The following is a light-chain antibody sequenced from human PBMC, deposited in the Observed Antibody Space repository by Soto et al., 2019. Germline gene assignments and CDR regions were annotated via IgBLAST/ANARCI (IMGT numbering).Light chain of an antibody. CDR2: DAS. Sequence: EIVLTQSPGTLSLSPGDRATLSCRASQSISSNYAAWYQQKPGQAPRLLIYDASTRATGIPNRYSGSGSGTDFTLTISRLEPEDFAVFYCQQYGDSPTFGQGTKV. CDR3: QQYGDSPT. J-gene: IGKJ1*01. CDR1: QSISSNY. V-gene: IGKV3-20*01.